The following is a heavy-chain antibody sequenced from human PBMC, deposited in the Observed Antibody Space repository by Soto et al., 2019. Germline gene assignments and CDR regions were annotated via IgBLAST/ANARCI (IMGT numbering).Heavy chain of an antibody. V-gene: IGHV3-7*04. CDR2: INPDGSQK. CDR3: ARGDYYDSSGPFSDAFDI. Sequence: PGGSLRLSCAGSGFAFSSYWMSWVRQAPGNGLEWVANINPDGSQKWYVDSVKGRFTISRDNAKNSLYLQMNSLRVEDTAVYYCARGDYYDSSGPFSDAFDIWGQGTMVTVSS. CDR1: GFAFSSYW. J-gene: IGHJ3*02. D-gene: IGHD3-22*01.